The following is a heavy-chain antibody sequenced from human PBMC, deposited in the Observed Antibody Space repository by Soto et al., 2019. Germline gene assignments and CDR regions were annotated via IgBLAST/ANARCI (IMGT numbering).Heavy chain of an antibody. CDR3: AKDRYCSSTSCYAGFDY. D-gene: IGHD2-2*01. Sequence: GGSLRLSCAASGFPFSSYAMTWVRQPPGKGLEWVSGISGSGGSTYYADSVKGRVTISRDSSKNTLYLQMNSLRAEDTAVYYCAKDRYCSSTSCYAGFDYWGQGTLVTVSS. CDR2: ISGSGGST. V-gene: IGHV3-23*01. J-gene: IGHJ4*02. CDR1: GFPFSSYA.